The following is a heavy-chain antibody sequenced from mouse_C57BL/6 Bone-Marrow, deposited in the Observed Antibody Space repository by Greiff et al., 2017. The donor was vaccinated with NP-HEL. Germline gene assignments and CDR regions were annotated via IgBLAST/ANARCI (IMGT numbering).Heavy chain of an antibody. Sequence: EVKLVESGGGLVKPGGSLKLSCAASGFTFSSYAMSWVRQTPEKRLEWVATISDGGSYTYYPDNVQGRFTISRDNAKNNLYLQMSHLKSEDTAMYYCARAGSYGYFDVWGTGTTVTVSS. CDR1: GFTFSSYA. V-gene: IGHV5-4*03. D-gene: IGHD1-1*02. CDR2: ISDGGSYT. J-gene: IGHJ1*03. CDR3: ARAGSYGYFDV.